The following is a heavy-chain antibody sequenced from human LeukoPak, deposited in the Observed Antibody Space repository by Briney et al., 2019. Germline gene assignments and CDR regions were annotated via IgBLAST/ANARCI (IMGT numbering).Heavy chain of an antibody. J-gene: IGHJ4*02. CDR3: ARGKLGFWSGIDY. D-gene: IGHD3-3*01. CDR2: IWYDGSNK. Sequence: GRSLRLSCAASGFTFSSYGMHWVRQAPGKGLEWVAVIWYDGSNKYYADSVKGRFTISRDNSKNTLYLQMNSLRAEDTAVYYCARGKLGFWSGIDYWGQGTLVTVSS. CDR1: GFTFSSYG. V-gene: IGHV3-33*01.